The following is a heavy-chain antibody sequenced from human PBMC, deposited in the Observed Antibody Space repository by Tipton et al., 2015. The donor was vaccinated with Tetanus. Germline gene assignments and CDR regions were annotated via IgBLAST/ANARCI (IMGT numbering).Heavy chain of an antibody. V-gene: IGHV4-31*03. D-gene: IGHD3-10*01. CDR2: IFHTGGA. CDR1: GGSVNSDDYY. Sequence: TLSLTCTVSGGSVNSDDYYWTWIRQHPGKGLDWIGYIFHTGGADYNPSLKSRVTISVDTSQKQISLKVNSVTAADTAVYYCARDRGVRGGYCYYHGMDVWGQGTTVTVSS. CDR3: ARDRGVRGGYCYYHGMDV. J-gene: IGHJ6*02.